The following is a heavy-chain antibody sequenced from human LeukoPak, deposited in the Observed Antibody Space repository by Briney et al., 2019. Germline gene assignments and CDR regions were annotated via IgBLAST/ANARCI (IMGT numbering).Heavy chain of an antibody. CDR3: ARDRGDGTQSPFYS. Sequence: GGSLRLSCAASGFTFSSYWMPWVRQAPGKGLVWVSRINSDGSSTSYADSVKGRFTISRDNAKNSLDLVMSSLRVDDTAVYYCARDRGDGTQSPFYSWGQGTVVTVAS. CDR2: INSDGSST. V-gene: IGHV3-74*01. J-gene: IGHJ4*02. CDR1: GFTFSSYW. D-gene: IGHD5-24*01.